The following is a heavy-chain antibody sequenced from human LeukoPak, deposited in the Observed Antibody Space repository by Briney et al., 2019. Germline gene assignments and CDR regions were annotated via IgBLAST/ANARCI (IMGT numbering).Heavy chain of an antibody. V-gene: IGHV3-21*01. CDR1: GFTFSTYR. D-gene: IGHD3-9*01. CDR3: ARGRTSYYDIHDSFDV. J-gene: IGHJ3*01. Sequence: PGGSLRLSCAAAGFTFSTYRIDWVRQAPGEGLEWVSSISRSSNYIYYADSVKGRFTVSRDNAKNSVYLQMNSLRAEDSAMYYCARGRTSYYDIHDSFDVWGQGTLVTVSS. CDR2: ISRSSNYI.